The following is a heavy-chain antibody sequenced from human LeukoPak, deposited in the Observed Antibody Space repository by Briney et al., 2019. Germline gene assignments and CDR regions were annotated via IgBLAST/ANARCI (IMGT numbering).Heavy chain of an antibody. CDR2: ISAYNGNT. D-gene: IGHD3-22*01. Sequence: ASVKVSCKASGYTFTSYGISWVRQAPGQGLEWMGWISAYNGNTNYAQKLQGRVTMTTDTSTSTAYMELRSLRSDDTAVYYCARAPYYDSSGYYFDYWGQGTLVTVSS. V-gene: IGHV1-18*01. J-gene: IGHJ4*02. CDR1: GYTFTSYG. CDR3: ARAPYYDSSGYYFDY.